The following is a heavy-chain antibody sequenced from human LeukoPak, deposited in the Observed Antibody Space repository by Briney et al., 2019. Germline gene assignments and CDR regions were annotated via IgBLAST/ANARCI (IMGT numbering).Heavy chain of an antibody. J-gene: IGHJ4*02. Sequence: GGSLRLSCAASGFTFSSYSMNWVRQAPGKGLEWVSYINSISSTIYYADSVKGRFTISRDNSKNTLYLQMNSLRAEDTAVYYCAKDQGYSGYDYSDYWGQGTLVTVSS. V-gene: IGHV3-48*01. D-gene: IGHD5-12*01. CDR1: GFTFSSYS. CDR2: INSISSTI. CDR3: AKDQGYSGYDYSDY.